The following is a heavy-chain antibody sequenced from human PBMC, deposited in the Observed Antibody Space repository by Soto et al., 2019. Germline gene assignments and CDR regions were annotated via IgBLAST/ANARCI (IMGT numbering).Heavy chain of an antibody. V-gene: IGHV3-33*01. CDR3: ARDKAVAGTYYYYGMDV. CDR1: GFTFSSYG. J-gene: IGHJ6*02. D-gene: IGHD6-19*01. CDR2: IWYDGSNK. Sequence: GGSLRLSCAASGFTFSSYGMHWVRQAPGKGLEWVAVIWYDGSNKYYADSVKGRITISRDNSKNKLYLQMNSLRAEDTAVYYCARDKAVAGTYYYYGMDVWGQGTTVTVSS.